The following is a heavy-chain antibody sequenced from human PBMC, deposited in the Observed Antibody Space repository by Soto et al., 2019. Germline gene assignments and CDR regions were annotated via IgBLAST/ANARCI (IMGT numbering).Heavy chain of an antibody. J-gene: IGHJ4*02. D-gene: IGHD4-17*01. CDR3: ARADYGDYPSLYYFDY. CDR1: GGSISSGGYY. Sequence: QVQLQESGPGLVKPSQTLSLTCTVSGGSISSGGYYWSWIRQHPGKGLEWIGYIYYSGSTYYNPSIKRRGTISVDTSKNQFSLKLSSVTAADTAVYYCARADYGDYPSLYYFDYWGQGTLVTVSS. V-gene: IGHV4-31*03. CDR2: IYYSGST.